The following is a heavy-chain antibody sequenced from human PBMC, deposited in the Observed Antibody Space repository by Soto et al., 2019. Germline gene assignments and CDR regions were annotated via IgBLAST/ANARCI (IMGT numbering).Heavy chain of an antibody. Sequence: SETLSLTCTVSGGSISSSSYYWGWIRQPPGKGLEWIGSIYYSGSTYYNPSLKSRVTISVDTSKNQFSLKLSSVTAADTAVYYCARHPQVTIFGVVQYGMDVWGQGTTVTVSS. D-gene: IGHD3-3*01. CDR3: ARHPQVTIFGVVQYGMDV. CDR1: GGSISSSSYY. CDR2: IYYSGST. V-gene: IGHV4-39*01. J-gene: IGHJ6*02.